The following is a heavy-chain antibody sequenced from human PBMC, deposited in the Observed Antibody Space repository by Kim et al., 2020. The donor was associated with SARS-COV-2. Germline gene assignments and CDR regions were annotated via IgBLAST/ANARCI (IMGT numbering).Heavy chain of an antibody. D-gene: IGHD2-15*01. V-gene: IGHV3-21*01. J-gene: IGHJ5*02. Sequence: GGSLRLSCAASGFTFSSYSMNWVRQAPGKGLEWVSSISSSSSYIYYADSVKGRFTISRDNAKNSLYLQMNSLRAEDTAVYYCARNQNRIGGSGWFDPWGQGTLVTVSS. CDR1: GFTFSSYS. CDR2: ISSSSSYI. CDR3: ARNQNRIGGSGWFDP.